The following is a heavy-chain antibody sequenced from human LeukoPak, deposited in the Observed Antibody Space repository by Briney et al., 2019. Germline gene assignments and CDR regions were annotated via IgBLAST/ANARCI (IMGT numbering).Heavy chain of an antibody. CDR2: IFTSGST. CDR1: GDSISSGFYY. V-gene: IGHV4-61*02. D-gene: IGHD6-6*01. Sequence: KASETLSLTCTVSGDSISSGFYYWSWIRQPAGKGLEWIGRIFTSGSTNYNPSLKSRVTISIDTSKNQFSLKLSSVTAADTAVYYCARGRPGAARPSWFDPWGQGTLVTVSS. CDR3: ARGRPGAARPSWFDP. J-gene: IGHJ5*02.